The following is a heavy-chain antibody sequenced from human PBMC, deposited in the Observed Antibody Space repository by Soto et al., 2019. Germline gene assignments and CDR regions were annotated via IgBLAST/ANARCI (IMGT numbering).Heavy chain of an antibody. CDR3: ARDGCTVTTSFDY. J-gene: IGHJ4*02. Sequence: ASVKVSCKASGGTFSSYAISWVRQAPGQGLEWMGGIIPIFGTANYAQKFQGRVTITADESTSTAYMELSSLRSEDTAVYYCARDGCTVTTSFDYWGQGTLVTVSS. V-gene: IGHV1-69*13. CDR2: IIPIFGTA. CDR1: GGTFSSYA. D-gene: IGHD4-4*01.